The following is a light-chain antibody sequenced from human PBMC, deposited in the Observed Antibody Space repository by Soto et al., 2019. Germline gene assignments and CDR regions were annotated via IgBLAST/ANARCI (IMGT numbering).Light chain of an antibody. Sequence: EIVMTQSPATLSVSPGERATLSCRASQSVSSLLAWYQQKPGQAPRLLIHAATSRATGIPARFSGSGSGTDFTLTISRLEPEDFAGYYCQQYGSSPPTFGQGTKVDIK. CDR3: QQYGSSPPT. CDR2: AAT. V-gene: IGKV3-20*01. J-gene: IGKJ1*01. CDR1: QSVSSL.